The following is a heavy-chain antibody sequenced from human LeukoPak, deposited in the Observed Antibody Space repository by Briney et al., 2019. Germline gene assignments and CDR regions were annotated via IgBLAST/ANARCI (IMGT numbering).Heavy chain of an antibody. D-gene: IGHD6-6*01. CDR2: ISSSSTYI. V-gene: IGHV3-21*01. CDR1: GFTFSSYS. CDR3: ARVASGSQLSDALDI. Sequence: GGSLRLSCAASGFTFSSYSLTWVRQAPGKGLEWVSSISSSSTYIHYADSVKGRFTISRDNAKNSLYLQINSLRAEDTAVYYCARVASGSQLSDALDIWGQGAMVTVSS. J-gene: IGHJ3*02.